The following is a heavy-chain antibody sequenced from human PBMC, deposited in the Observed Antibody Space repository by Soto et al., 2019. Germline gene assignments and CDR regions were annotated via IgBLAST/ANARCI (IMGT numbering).Heavy chain of an antibody. J-gene: IGHJ4*02. Sequence: PSETLSLTCTVSGGSISSGDYYWSWIRQPPGKGLEWIGYIYYSGSTYYNPSLKSRVTISVDTSKNQFSLKLSSVTAADTAVYYCAREGEPGGGNLDYWGQGTLVTVSS. V-gene: IGHV4-30-4*01. CDR1: GGSISSGDYY. D-gene: IGHD2-15*01. CDR2: IYYSGST. CDR3: AREGEPGGGNLDY.